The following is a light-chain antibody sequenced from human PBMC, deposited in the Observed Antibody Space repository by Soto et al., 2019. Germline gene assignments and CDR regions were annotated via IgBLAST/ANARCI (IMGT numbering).Light chain of an antibody. CDR3: QQYGTSEII. CDR2: DAS. V-gene: IGKV3-20*01. Sequence: EIVMTQSPATLSVSPGDRATLSCRASQSVSSHFAWYQQKSGQAPRLLIYDASKRATGIPDRFSGSGSGTDFTLTITRLEPEDFAVFYCQQYGTSEIIFGQGTRLEIK. CDR1: QSVSSH. J-gene: IGKJ5*01.